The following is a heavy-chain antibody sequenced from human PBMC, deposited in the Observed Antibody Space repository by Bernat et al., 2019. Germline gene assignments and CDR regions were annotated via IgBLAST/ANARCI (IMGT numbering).Heavy chain of an antibody. Sequence: QVQLVESGGGVVQPGRSLRLSCAASGFTFSSYGMHWVRQAPGKGLEWVAVIWYDGSNKYYADSVKGRFTISRDNSKNTLYLQMNSLRAEDTAVYYCARDPTSSGWYGMYSSYYYYGMDVWGQGTTVTVSS. D-gene: IGHD6-19*01. CDR1: GFTFSSYG. J-gene: IGHJ6*02. CDR2: IWYDGSNK. CDR3: ARDPTSSGWYGMYSSYYYYGMDV. V-gene: IGHV3-33*01.